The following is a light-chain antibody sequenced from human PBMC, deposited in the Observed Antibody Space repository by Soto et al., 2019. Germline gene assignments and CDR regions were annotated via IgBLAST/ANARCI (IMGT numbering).Light chain of an antibody. Sequence: QSVLTQPPSVSAATGQRVLISCSGSASNVGNNYVSWYQQFPGAPPKLLIYDTSKRPSWVSDRFSASKSGTSATLIISSLQTGDEAHYYCGTWDTALSAGKFGGGTKLTVL. V-gene: IGLV1-51*01. CDR1: ASNVGNNY. CDR2: DTS. CDR3: GTWDTALSAGK. J-gene: IGLJ3*02.